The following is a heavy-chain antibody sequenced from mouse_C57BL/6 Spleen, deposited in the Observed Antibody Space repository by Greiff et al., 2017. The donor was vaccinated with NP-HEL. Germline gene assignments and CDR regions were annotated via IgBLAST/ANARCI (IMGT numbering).Heavy chain of an antibody. Sequence: DVKLVESGGGLVKPGGSLKLSCAASGFTFSDYGMHWVRQAPEKGLEWVAYISSGSSTIYYADTVKGRFTISRDNAKNTLFLQMTSLRSEDTAMYYCARRYDYDGGYYYAMDYWGQGTSVTVSS. V-gene: IGHV5-17*01. J-gene: IGHJ4*01. D-gene: IGHD2-4*01. CDR3: ARRYDYDGGYYYAMDY. CDR2: ISSGSSTI. CDR1: GFTFSDYG.